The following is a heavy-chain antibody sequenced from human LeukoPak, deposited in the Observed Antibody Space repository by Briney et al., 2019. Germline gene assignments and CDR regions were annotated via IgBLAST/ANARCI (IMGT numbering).Heavy chain of an antibody. D-gene: IGHD6-13*01. Sequence: SETLSLTCTVSGYSISSGYYWGWMRQPPGKGLEWIGNIHYSESTNFNPSLKSRVAIAVDTSKNQFSLSMRSVTAADTAVYYCARVSAAGMEFHYGMDVWGQGTTVFVSS. CDR2: IHYSEST. CDR3: ARVSAAGMEFHYGMDV. J-gene: IGHJ6*02. V-gene: IGHV4-38-2*02. CDR1: GYSISSGYY.